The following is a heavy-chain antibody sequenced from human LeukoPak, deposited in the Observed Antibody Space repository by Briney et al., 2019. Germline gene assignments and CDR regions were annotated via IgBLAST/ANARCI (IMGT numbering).Heavy chain of an antibody. CDR2: IYPTDSDT. CDR3: ARHIVAVTATPNDAFNI. J-gene: IGHJ3*02. V-gene: IGHV5-51*01. D-gene: IGHD2-21*02. Sequence: GESLKISCKGSGSSFTSYWIGWVRRVPGKGLEWMGIIYPTDSDTRYSPSFQGQVTISADKSISTAYLQWSSLKASDTAMYYCARHIVAVTATPNDAFNIWGQGTMVTVSS. CDR1: GSSFTSYW.